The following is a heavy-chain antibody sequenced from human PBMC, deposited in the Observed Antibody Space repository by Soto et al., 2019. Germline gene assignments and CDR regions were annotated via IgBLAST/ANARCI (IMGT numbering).Heavy chain of an antibody. CDR3: ARDAAPIRRYNWFDP. D-gene: IGHD6-25*01. Sequence: EVQLVESGGGLVKPGGSLRLSCAASGFTFSSYSMNWVRQAPGKGLEWVSSISSSSSYIYYADSVKGRFTISRDNAKNSLYLQMNSLRAEDTAVYYYARDAAPIRRYNWFDPWGQGTLVTVSS. J-gene: IGHJ5*02. V-gene: IGHV3-21*01. CDR1: GFTFSSYS. CDR2: ISSSSSYI.